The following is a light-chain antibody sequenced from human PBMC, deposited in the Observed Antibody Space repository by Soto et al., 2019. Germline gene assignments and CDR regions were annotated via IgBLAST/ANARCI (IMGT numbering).Light chain of an antibody. Sequence: QSALTQPPSLSGTPGQRVTTPCSGSTSNIGRYSVNWYQHFPGTAPKILIYSDDERPSGVPDRFSGSKSGTSASLAISGLQSEDEAEYYCAAWDDNLNGPLFGGGTKLTVL. V-gene: IGLV1-44*01. CDR2: SDD. CDR3: AAWDDNLNGPL. J-gene: IGLJ3*02. CDR1: TSNIGRYS.